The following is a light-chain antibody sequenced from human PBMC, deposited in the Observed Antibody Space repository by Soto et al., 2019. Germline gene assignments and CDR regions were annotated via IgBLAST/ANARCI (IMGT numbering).Light chain of an antibody. J-gene: IGKJ1*01. V-gene: IGKV3-15*01. CDR1: ESISNR. CDR2: GAS. Sequence: EIVMTQSPATLSVSPGERATLSCRASESISNRLAWYQQKPGQAPRLLTYGASTRATGVPDRFRGSGSGTEFTLTISSLQPEDFATYYCLLDFRYFWAFGQGTKVDIK. CDR3: LLDFRYFWA.